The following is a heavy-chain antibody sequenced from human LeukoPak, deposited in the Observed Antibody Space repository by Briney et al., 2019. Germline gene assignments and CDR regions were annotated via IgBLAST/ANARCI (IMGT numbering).Heavy chain of an antibody. CDR2: TYYRSKWYN. V-gene: IGHV6-1*01. D-gene: IGHD7-27*01. J-gene: IGHJ4*02. CDR1: GDSVSSNSAA. Sequence: SQTLSLTCAISGDSVSSNSAAWNWIRQSPPRGLEWLGRTYYRSKWYNDYAVSVKNRITINPDTSKNQFSLQLNSVTPEDTAVYYCAREVLGIGGDYFDYWGQGTLVTVSS. CDR3: AREVLGIGGDYFDY.